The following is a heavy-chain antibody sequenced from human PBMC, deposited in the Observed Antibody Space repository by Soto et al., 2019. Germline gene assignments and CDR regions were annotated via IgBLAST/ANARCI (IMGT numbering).Heavy chain of an antibody. CDR1: GGSISSSSYY. Sequence: PSETLSLTCTVSGGSISSSSYYWGWIRQPPGKGLEWIGSIYYSGSTYYNPSLKSRVTISVDTSKNQFSLKLSSVTAADTAVYYCARLGDYGGNSGYYFDYWGQGTLVTVSS. D-gene: IGHD4-17*01. V-gene: IGHV4-39*01. J-gene: IGHJ4*02. CDR2: IYYSGST. CDR3: ARLGDYGGNSGYYFDY.